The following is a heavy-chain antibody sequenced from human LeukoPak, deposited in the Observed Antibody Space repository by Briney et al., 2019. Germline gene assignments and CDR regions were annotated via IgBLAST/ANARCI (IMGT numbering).Heavy chain of an antibody. V-gene: IGHV3-7*05. J-gene: IGHJ4*02. D-gene: IGHD6-6*01. Sequence: GGSLRLSCVASGFTFSSYWMTWVRRAPGKGLEWVANIKEDGSEKSYVASVKGRFTISRDNAKNSLYLQMNSLRAEDTAVYYCARTGRRLDYWGQGTLVTVSS. CDR2: IKEDGSEK. CDR3: ARTGRRLDY. CDR1: GFTFSSYW.